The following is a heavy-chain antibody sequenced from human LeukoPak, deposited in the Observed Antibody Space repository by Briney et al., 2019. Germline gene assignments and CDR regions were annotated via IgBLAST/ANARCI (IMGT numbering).Heavy chain of an antibody. Sequence: SVKVSCKTSGGTFSSYAISWVRQAPGQGLEWMGGIIPILGTANCAQKFQGKVTITADESTSTAYMELSSLRSEDTAVYYCARSGGSCSSCVYYWGQGTLVTVSS. D-gene: IGHD2-15*01. CDR3: ARSGGSCSSCVYY. CDR2: IIPILGTA. V-gene: IGHV1-69*13. CDR1: GGTFSSYA. J-gene: IGHJ4*02.